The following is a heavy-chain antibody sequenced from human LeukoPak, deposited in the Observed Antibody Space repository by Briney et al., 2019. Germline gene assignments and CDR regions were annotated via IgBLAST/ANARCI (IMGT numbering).Heavy chain of an antibody. CDR1: GFTSTNYW. CDR2: LPPDELGI. Sequence: GGSLRLSCAASGFTSTNYWMDWVRQAPGMGLVWVSRLPPDELGIIYADSVKGRFTVSRDNAKNTVYLQMNNLRVDDTAMYYCVGTIASRGSEYWGQGALVTVSS. J-gene: IGHJ4*02. D-gene: IGHD6-6*01. CDR3: VGTIASRGSEY. V-gene: IGHV3-74*01.